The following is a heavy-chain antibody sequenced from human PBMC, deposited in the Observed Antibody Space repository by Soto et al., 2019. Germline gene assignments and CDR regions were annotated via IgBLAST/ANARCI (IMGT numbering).Heavy chain of an antibody. J-gene: IGHJ4*02. CDR1: GYTFTSYG. D-gene: IGHD5-12*01. V-gene: IGHV1-18*01. CDR3: ARVSGYYLPDY. Sequence: GASVKVSCKASGYTFTSYGISWVRQAPGQGLEWMGWISAYNGNTKYSQKFQGRVTITRDTSASTAYMELSSLRSEDTAVYYCARVSGYYLPDYWGQGTLVTSPQ. CDR2: ISAYNGNT.